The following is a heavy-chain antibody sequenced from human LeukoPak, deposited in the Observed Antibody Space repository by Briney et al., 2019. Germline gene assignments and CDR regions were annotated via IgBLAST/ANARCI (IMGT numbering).Heavy chain of an antibody. CDR2: IYYSGST. CDR3: ARTATRELKEGGTYYFDY. Sequence: SETLSLTCTVSGVSISSSSYYSGWIRQPPGKGLEWIGSIYYSGSTYYNPSLKSRVTISVDTSKNQFSLKLSSVTAAHTAVYYCARTATRELKEGGTYYFDYWGQGTLVSVSS. CDR1: GVSISSSSYY. J-gene: IGHJ4*02. V-gene: IGHV4-39*01. D-gene: IGHD1-26*01.